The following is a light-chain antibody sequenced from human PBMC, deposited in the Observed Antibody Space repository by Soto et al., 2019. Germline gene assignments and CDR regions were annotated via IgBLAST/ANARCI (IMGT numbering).Light chain of an antibody. J-gene: IGLJ2*01. CDR2: RNN. Sequence: QSVLTQPPSASGTPGQRVTISCSGSSSNIGSNYVYWYQQLPGTAPKLLIYRNNQRPSGVPDRFSGSMSGTSASLAISGLRSEDEADYYCAAWDDSLSAVVFGGGTKLTVL. CDR3: AAWDDSLSAVV. V-gene: IGLV1-47*01. CDR1: SSNIGSNY.